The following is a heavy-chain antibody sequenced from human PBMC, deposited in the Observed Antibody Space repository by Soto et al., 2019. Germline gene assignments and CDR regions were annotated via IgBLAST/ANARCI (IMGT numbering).Heavy chain of an antibody. V-gene: IGHV3-33*01. D-gene: IGHD1-26*01. Sequence: GGSLRLSCAASGFTFSSYGMHWVRQAPGKGLEWVAVIWYDGSNKYYADSVKGRFTISRDNSKNTLYLQMNSLRAEDTAVYYCARGASGSYFDYYYGMDVWGQGTTVTVSS. J-gene: IGHJ6*02. CDR2: IWYDGSNK. CDR3: ARGASGSYFDYYYGMDV. CDR1: GFTFSSYG.